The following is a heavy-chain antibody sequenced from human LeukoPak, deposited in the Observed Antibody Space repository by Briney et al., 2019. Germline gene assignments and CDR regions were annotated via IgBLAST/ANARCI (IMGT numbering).Heavy chain of an antibody. CDR3: ARGAYGDK. CDR2: ISTQSGNT. D-gene: IGHD4-17*01. CDR1: GYTLTSYG. J-gene: IGHJ4*02. V-gene: IGHV1-18*01. Sequence: ASVKVSCKASGYTLTSYGINWMRQAPGQGLEWMEWISTQSGNTNYAQKVQGRLTLTTDRSTNTAYMELRSLRSDDTAVYYCARGAYGDKWGQGTMVTVSS.